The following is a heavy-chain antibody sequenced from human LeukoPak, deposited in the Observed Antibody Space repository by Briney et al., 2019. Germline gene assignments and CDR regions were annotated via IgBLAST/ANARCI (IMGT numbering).Heavy chain of an antibody. V-gene: IGHV3-30*02. CDR3: AKGQYYGSGSYSNLFDY. Sequence: PGGSLRLSCAASGLTFSSYGMHWVRQAPGKGLEWVAFIRYDGSNKYYADSVKGRFTISRDNSKNALYLQMNSPRAEDTAVYYCAKGQYYGSGSYSNLFDYWGQGTLVTVSS. CDR2: IRYDGSNK. CDR1: GLTFSSYG. J-gene: IGHJ4*02. D-gene: IGHD3-10*01.